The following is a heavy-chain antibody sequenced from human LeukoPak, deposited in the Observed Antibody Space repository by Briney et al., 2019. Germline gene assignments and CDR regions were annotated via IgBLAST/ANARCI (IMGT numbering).Heavy chain of an antibody. D-gene: IGHD2-2*02. J-gene: IGHJ3*02. CDR1: GYSFTSYW. Sequence: GESLKISCKGSGYSFTSYWIGWVRQMPGKGLEWMGIIYPGDSDTRYSPSFQGRVTISADKSISTAYLQWSSLKASDTAMYYCARHRDCSSTSCYTPNDAFDIWGQGTMVTVSS. CDR2: IYPGDSDT. CDR3: ARHRDCSSTSCYTPNDAFDI. V-gene: IGHV5-51*01.